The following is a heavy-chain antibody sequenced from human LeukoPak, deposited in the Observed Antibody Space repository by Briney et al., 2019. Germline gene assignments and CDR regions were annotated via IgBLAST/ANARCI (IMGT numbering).Heavy chain of an antibody. V-gene: IGHV4-31*03. CDR2: IYYSGNT. J-gene: IGHJ3*02. D-gene: IGHD2-2*02. Sequence: SETLSLTCTVPGGSISSGGYFWNWIRQHPGKGLEWIGYIYYSGNTYYNPSLKSRVTISVDTSKNQFSLKLSSVTAADTAVFYCAGIVPAAIHAFDIWGQGTMVTVSS. CDR3: AGIVPAAIHAFDI. CDR1: GGSISSGGYF.